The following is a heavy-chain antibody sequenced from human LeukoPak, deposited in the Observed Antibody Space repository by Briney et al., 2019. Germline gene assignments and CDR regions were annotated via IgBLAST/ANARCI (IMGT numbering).Heavy chain of an antibody. CDR1: GFTFSSYS. D-gene: IGHD4-17*01. CDR2: ISSSTSYI. J-gene: IGHJ4*02. V-gene: IGHV3-21*01. CDR3: ARAGGSTVSHSDY. Sequence: GGALRLSCAASGFTFSSYSRNWTRQAPGKGVEWVSSISSSTSYIYYADSVKGRFTISKDNAKNSLYLQMNSLRAEDTAVYYCARAGGSTVSHSDYWGQGTLVTVSS.